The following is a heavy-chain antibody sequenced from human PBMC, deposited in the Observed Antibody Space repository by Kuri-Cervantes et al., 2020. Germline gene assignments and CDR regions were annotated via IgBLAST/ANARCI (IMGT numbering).Heavy chain of an antibody. Sequence: SVKVSCKASGGTFSSYAISWVRQAPGQGLEWMVGIIPIFGTANYAQKFQGRVTITTDESTSTAYMELSSLRSEDTAVYYCAKETAVAGTGRWFDPWGQGTLVTVSS. V-gene: IGHV1-69*05. CDR3: AKETAVAGTGRWFDP. CDR2: IIPIFGTA. CDR1: GGTFSSYA. D-gene: IGHD6-19*01. J-gene: IGHJ5*02.